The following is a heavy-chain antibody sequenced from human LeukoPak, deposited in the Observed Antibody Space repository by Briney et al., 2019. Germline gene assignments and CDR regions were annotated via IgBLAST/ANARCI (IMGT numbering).Heavy chain of an antibody. J-gene: IGHJ5*02. CDR1: GYTFTSYA. CDR3: AREGTRLPGSSRWFDP. D-gene: IGHD3-10*01. Sequence: ASVKVSCKASGYTFTSYAMHWVRQAPGQRLEWMGWINAGNGNTKYSQKFQGRVTITRDTSASTAYMELSSLRSEDTAVYYCAREGTRLPGSSRWFDPWGQGTLVTVSS. V-gene: IGHV1-3*01. CDR2: INAGNGNT.